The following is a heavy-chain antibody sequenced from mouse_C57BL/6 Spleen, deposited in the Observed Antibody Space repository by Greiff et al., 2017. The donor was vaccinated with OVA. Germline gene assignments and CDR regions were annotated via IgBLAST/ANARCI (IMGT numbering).Heavy chain of an antibody. CDR3: AREPTTVVATEALDY. Sequence: VQLQQSGPELVKPGASVKISCKASGYAFSSSWMNWVKQRPGKGLEWIGRIYPGDGDTNYNGKFKGKATLTADKSSSTAYMQLSSLTSEDAAVYFCAREPTTVVATEALDYWGQGTSVTVSS. D-gene: IGHD1-1*01. CDR1: GYAFSSSW. CDR2: IYPGDGDT. V-gene: IGHV1-82*01. J-gene: IGHJ4*01.